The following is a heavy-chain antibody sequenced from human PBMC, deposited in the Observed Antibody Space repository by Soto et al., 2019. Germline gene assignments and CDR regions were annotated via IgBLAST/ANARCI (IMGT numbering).Heavy chain of an antibody. V-gene: IGHV3-30*04. J-gene: IGHJ4*02. CDR2: ISYDGRND. Sequence: QVHLVESGGGVVQPGRSLRLSCEASGFTFNSYPIHWVRQAPGKGLEWVAVISYDGRNDYYGDSVRGRFTISRDNSKNTVYLQMNSLTPEDTAVYYCARDPHFDYWGQGTLVTVSS. CDR3: ARDPHFDY. CDR1: GFTFNSYP.